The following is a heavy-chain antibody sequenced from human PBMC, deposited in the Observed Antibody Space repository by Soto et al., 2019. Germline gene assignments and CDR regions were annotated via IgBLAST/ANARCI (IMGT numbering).Heavy chain of an antibody. J-gene: IGHJ4*02. D-gene: IGHD6-13*01. CDR2: VNGNSGST. CDR3: AKASGSSWPYHFDS. CDR1: GFSFSSYV. Sequence: EVQLLESGGGLVQPGGSLRLSCAASGFSFSSYVMAWVRQAPGKGLEWVSAVNGNSGSTFYPDSVKGRFTVSRDNSENTLYLQMSPLRAEDTAVYYCAKASGSSWPYHFDSWGRGALVTVSS. V-gene: IGHV3-23*01.